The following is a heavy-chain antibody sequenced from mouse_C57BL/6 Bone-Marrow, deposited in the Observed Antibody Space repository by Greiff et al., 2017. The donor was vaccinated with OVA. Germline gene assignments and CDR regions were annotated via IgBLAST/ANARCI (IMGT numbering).Heavy chain of an antibody. Sequence: QVQLQQPGAELVKPGASVKLSCKASGYTFTSYWMHWVKQRPGQGLEWIGMIHPNSGSTNYNEKFKSKATLTVDTSSSTAYMQLSSLTSEDSAVYYCARGRWAFAYWGQGTLVTVSA. V-gene: IGHV1-64*01. CDR1: GYTFTSYW. CDR2: IHPNSGST. D-gene: IGHD4-1*01. CDR3: ARGRWAFAY. J-gene: IGHJ3*01.